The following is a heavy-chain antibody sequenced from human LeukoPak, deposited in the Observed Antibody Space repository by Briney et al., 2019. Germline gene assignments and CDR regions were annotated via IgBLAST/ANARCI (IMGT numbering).Heavy chain of an antibody. CDR1: GGSFSGYS. CDR3: ARSQKGGPHY. Sequence: SSETLSLTCAVYGGSFSGYSWSWIRQPPGKGLEWIGEINHSGSTNYNPSLKSRVTISVDTSKNQFSLKLSSVTAADTAVYYCARSQKGGPHYWGQGTLVTVSS. D-gene: IGHD3-16*01. CDR2: INHSGST. J-gene: IGHJ4*02. V-gene: IGHV4-34*01.